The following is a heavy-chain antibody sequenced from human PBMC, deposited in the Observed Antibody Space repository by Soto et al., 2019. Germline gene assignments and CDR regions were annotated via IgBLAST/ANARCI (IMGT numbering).Heavy chain of an antibody. D-gene: IGHD3-10*01. CDR1: GFTFSTYA. CDR3: SYFGWGSYHVPDY. Sequence: EVQLLESGGGLVQPGGSLRLSCTASGFTFSTYAMTWVRQAPEKGLEWVSTISSNDDSTYYADSVKGRFSISRDNSKNTLFLQMNSLRAEDTAVYYCSYFGWGSYHVPDYWGQGTLVTVSS. V-gene: IGHV3-23*01. CDR2: ISSNDDST. J-gene: IGHJ4*02.